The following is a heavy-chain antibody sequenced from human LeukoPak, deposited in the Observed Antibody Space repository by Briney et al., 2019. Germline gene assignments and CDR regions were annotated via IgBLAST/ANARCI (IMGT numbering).Heavy chain of an antibody. CDR2: IYSGGST. V-gene: IGHV3-53*01. J-gene: IGHJ4*02. CDR1: VFSVSSSY. D-gene: IGHD6-25*01. CDR3: AREQDGGYD. Sequence: PGGSLRLSCAASVFSVSSSYMSWVRQAPGKGLEWVSIIYSGGSTYYADSVKGRFTISRDNSKITLYLQMNSLRGEDTAVYYCAREQDGGYDWGQGTLVTVSS.